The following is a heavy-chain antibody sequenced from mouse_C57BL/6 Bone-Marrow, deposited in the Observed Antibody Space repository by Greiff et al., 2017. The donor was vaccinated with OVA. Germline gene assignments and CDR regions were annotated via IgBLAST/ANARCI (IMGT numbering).Heavy chain of an antibody. Sequence: VQLQQSGPGLVAPSQSLSITCTVSGFSLTSYAISWVRQPPGKGLEWLGVIWTGGGTNYNSALKSRLSISKDNSKSQVFLKMNSMQTADTARYYCARKGAGYYYAMDYWGQGTSVTVSS. J-gene: IGHJ4*01. CDR3: ARKGAGYYYAMDY. V-gene: IGHV2-9-1*01. CDR2: IWTGGGT. CDR1: GFSLTSYA.